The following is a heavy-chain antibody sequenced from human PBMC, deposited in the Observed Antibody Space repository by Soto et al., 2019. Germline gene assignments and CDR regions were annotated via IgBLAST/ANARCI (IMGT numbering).Heavy chain of an antibody. J-gene: IGHJ4*02. Sequence: SVNVSCKASGGTFSSYAISWVRQAPGQGLEWMGGIIPIFGTANYAQKFQGRVTITADESTSTAYMELSRRRSEDTAVYYCARDLGNGWYDYWGQGTLVTVSS. CDR1: GGTFSSYA. D-gene: IGHD6-19*01. CDR2: IIPIFGTA. CDR3: ARDLGNGWYDY. V-gene: IGHV1-69*13.